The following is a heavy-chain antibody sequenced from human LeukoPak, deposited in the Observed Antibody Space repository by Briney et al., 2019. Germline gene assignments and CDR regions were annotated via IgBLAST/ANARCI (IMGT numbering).Heavy chain of an antibody. CDR1: GFTFSSYS. D-gene: IGHD3-22*01. Sequence: GSLRLSCAASGFTFSSYSMNWVRQAPGKGLEWVSSISSSSSYIYYADSVKGRFTISRDNAKNSLYLQMNSLRAEDTAVYYCARDYYYDNSGQPVRVDYWGPGTLVTVSS. J-gene: IGHJ4*02. V-gene: IGHV3-21*01. CDR2: ISSSSSYI. CDR3: ARDYYYDNSGQPVRVDY.